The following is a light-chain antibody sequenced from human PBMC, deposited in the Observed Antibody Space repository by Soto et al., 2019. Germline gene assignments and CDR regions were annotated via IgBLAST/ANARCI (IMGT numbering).Light chain of an antibody. CDR3: QQYDNIRVT. CDR2: DAS. Sequence: DLQMTQSPSSLSASVGDRVTITCQASQDSGNSLNWYQHKPGKAPKLLIYDASNLETEVPSRFSGSGSGTDFTFTIRTLQPEDIATYYCQQYDNIRVTFGQGTRLEMK. V-gene: IGKV1-33*01. CDR1: QDSGNS. J-gene: IGKJ5*01.